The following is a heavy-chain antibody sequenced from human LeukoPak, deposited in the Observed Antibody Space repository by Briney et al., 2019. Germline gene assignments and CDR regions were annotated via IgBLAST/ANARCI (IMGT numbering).Heavy chain of an antibody. CDR3: ARDRNTVSTGPMDY. V-gene: IGHV3-20*04. Sequence: GGSLRLSCAASGFTFDDYGMSWVRQAPGKGLEWVSGINWNGGSTGYADSVKGRFTISRDNAKNSLYLQMNGLRAEDTAVYYCARDRNTVSTGPMDYWGQGTLVTVSS. D-gene: IGHD4-17*01. CDR2: INWNGGST. J-gene: IGHJ4*02. CDR1: GFTFDDYG.